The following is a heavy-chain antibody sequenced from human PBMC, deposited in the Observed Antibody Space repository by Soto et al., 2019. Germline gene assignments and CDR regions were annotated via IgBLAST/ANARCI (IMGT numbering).Heavy chain of an antibody. J-gene: IGHJ4*02. V-gene: IGHV1-8*02. Sequence: QVQLVQSGAAVAKPGASVKVSCKAFGYTFISYDINWVRQAPGQGLESIGWLNPNTANTGFAQKFQGRVIMTRDIPASTAYVELSGLRSEDRAVYYCARWGQNAAAGPKFDYWGQGTLVTVSS. CDR1: GYTFISYD. D-gene: IGHD2-15*01. CDR3: ARWGQNAAAGPKFDY. CDR2: LNPNTANT.